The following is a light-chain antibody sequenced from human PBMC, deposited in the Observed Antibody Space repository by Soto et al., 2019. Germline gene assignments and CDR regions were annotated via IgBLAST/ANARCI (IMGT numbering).Light chain of an antibody. V-gene: IGKV3-15*01. Sequence: ELLMTQSPATLSVSPGARVTLSCRAGQGVTTNFAWYQQKSGQSPRLLIYDVSSRATGVPSRFSGTGSETDLTITISGLQSEDAEIYVGQQYNNWPFSFGQGTRLEIK. CDR2: DVS. J-gene: IGKJ5*01. CDR1: QGVTTN. CDR3: QQYNNWPFS.